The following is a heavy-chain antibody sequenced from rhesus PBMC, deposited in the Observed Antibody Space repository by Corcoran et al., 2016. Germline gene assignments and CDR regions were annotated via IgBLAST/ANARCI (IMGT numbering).Heavy chain of an antibody. Sequence: EVQLVQSGAEVKKPGASVKISCKAYGYTFTDYYLHWVRQAPGKRLEWMGRVDPEDGEAIHAQKFQYRVTITADTSTGTAYMELSSLRSEDTAVYYCATDARGGSYSVDYWGQGVLVTVSS. V-gene: IGHV1-111*02. CDR3: ATDARGGSYSVDY. D-gene: IGHD1-44*02. J-gene: IGHJ4*01. CDR1: GYTFTDYY. CDR2: VDPEDGEA.